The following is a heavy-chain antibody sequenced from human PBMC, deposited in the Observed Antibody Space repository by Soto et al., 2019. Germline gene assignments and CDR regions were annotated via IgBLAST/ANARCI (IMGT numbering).Heavy chain of an antibody. D-gene: IGHD3-22*01. CDR3: ARGMYYPPYDRSGYYVEFDY. V-gene: IGHV4-59*01. CDR2: IYYSGST. Sequence: PSETLSLTCTVSGGSISSYYWSWIRQPPGKGLEWIGYIYYSGSTNYNPSLKSRVTISVDTSKNQFSLKLSSVTAADTAVYYCARGMYYPPYDRSGYYVEFDYWGQGTLVTVSS. J-gene: IGHJ4*02. CDR1: GGSISSYY.